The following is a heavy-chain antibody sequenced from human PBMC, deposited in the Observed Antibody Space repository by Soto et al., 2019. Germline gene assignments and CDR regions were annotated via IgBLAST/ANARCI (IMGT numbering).Heavy chain of an antibody. J-gene: IGHJ4*02. CDR3: ARDHYDILTGYYRAPGY. Sequence: ASVKVSCKASGYTFTSYGISWVRQAPGQGLEWMGWISAYNGNTNYAQKLQGRVTMTTDTSTSTAYMELRSLRYDDTAVYYCARDHYDILTGYYRAPGYWGQGTLVTVSS. CDR2: ISAYNGNT. V-gene: IGHV1-18*01. CDR1: GYTFTSYG. D-gene: IGHD3-9*01.